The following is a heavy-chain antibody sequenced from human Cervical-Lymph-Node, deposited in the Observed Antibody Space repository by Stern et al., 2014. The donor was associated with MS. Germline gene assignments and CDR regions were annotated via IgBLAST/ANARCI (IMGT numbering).Heavy chain of an antibody. Sequence: QLQLQESGPGLVKPSETLSLTCTVSGGSVSSSSYYWGWIRQPPGKGLEWIGSFYYGGSPFSPPPLRRGVTIPVDTSRTHFSWQLTSVTAADTAVYYCARHFSNNVYCSSTSCYFDYWGQGTLVTVSS. D-gene: IGHD2-2*01. CDR2: FYYGGSP. CDR1: GGSVSSSSYY. CDR3: ARHFSNNVYCSSTSCYFDY. J-gene: IGHJ4*02. V-gene: IGHV4-39*01.